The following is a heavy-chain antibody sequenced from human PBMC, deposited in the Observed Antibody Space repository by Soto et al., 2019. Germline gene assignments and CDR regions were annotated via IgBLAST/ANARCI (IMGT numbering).Heavy chain of an antibody. CDR2: TYYRSKWYN. CDR1: GDSVSSNSAA. CDR3: ARDPLAAAGTDYYYGMDV. J-gene: IGHJ6*02. V-gene: IGHV6-1*01. Sequence: SQTLSLTCAISGDSVSSNSAAWNWIRQSPSRGLEWLGRTYYRSKWYNDCAVSVKSRITINPDTSKNQFSLQLNSVTPEDTAVYYCARDPLAAAGTDYYYGMDVWGQGTTVTVSS. D-gene: IGHD6-13*01.